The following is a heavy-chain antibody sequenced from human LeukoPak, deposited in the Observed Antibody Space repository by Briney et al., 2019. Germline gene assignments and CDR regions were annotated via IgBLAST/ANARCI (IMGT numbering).Heavy chain of an antibody. V-gene: IGHV1-2*02. CDR2: INPNSGGT. D-gene: IGHD3-22*01. CDR3: AKDQGDSSGYYLDLSFDY. CDR1: GYTFTGYY. Sequence: ASVKVSCKASGYTFTGYYMHWVRQAPGQGLEWMGWINPNSGGTNYAQKFQGRVTMTRDTSISTAYMELSRLRSDDTAVYYCAKDQGDSSGYYLDLSFDYWGQGTLVTVSS. J-gene: IGHJ4*02.